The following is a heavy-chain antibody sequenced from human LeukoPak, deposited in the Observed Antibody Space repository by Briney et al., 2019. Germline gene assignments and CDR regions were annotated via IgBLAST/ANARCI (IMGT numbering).Heavy chain of an antibody. V-gene: IGHV1-8*03. CDR1: GYTFTSYD. CDR3: ARRVQLERRYRWEFGY. CDR2: MNPKSGNT. D-gene: IGHD1-1*01. J-gene: IGHJ4*02. Sequence: ASVKVSCKASGYTFTSYDINWVLQATGQGLEWMGWMNPKSGNTAYAQKFQGRVTITRNTSISTAYMELSSLRSEDTAVYYCARRVQLERRYRWEFGYWGQGTLVTVSS.